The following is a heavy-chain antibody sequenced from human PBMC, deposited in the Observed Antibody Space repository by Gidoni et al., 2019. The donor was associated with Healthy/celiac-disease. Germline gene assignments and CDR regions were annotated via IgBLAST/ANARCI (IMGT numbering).Heavy chain of an antibody. J-gene: IGHJ4*02. CDR3: AKVANFDWLLLFDY. CDR2: ISGSGGST. D-gene: IGHD3-9*01. V-gene: IGHV3-23*01. Sequence: EVQLLESGVGLVQPGGSLRLSCAASVFTFSSYAMSWVRQAPGKGMEWVSAISGSGGSTYYADSVKGRFTISRDNTKNTLYRQMNSLRAEDTAVYYCAKVANFDWLLLFDYWGKGTLVTVSS. CDR1: VFTFSSYA.